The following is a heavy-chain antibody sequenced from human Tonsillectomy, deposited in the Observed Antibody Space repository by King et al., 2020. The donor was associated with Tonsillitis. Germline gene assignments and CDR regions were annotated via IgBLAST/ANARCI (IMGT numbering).Heavy chain of an antibody. V-gene: IGHV4-59*08. CDR3: ARPYSSSFWYFDL. J-gene: IGHJ2*01. CDR1: GGSITSYY. CDR2: VHYSGSP. D-gene: IGHD6-6*01. Sequence: VQLQESGPGLVKHSETLSLTCTVSGGSITSYYWSWIRQPPGQGLELIGFVHYSGSPNYNPSLRSRVTMSVDTSKNHFSLRLTSVTAADTAVYYCARPYSSSFWYFDLWGRGTLVTVSS.